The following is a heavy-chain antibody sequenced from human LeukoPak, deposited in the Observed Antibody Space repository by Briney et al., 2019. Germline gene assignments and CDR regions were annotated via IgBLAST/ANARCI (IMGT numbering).Heavy chain of an antibody. Sequence: GGSLRLSCAASGFTFSSYAMSWVRQAPGKGLEWVSAISGSGGSTYYADPVKGRFTISRDNSKNTLYLQMNSLRAEDTAVYYCAKDRVAAARPEWFDPWGQGTLVTVSS. CDR3: AKDRVAAARPEWFDP. D-gene: IGHD6-6*01. J-gene: IGHJ5*02. V-gene: IGHV3-23*01. CDR2: ISGSGGST. CDR1: GFTFSSYA.